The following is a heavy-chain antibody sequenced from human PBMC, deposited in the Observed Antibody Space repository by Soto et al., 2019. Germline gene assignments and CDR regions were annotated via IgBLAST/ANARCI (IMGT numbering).Heavy chain of an antibody. Sequence: SGPTLVNPTQTLTLTCTFSGFSLSTSGVGVGWIRQPPGKALEWLALIYWNDDKRYSPSLKSRLTITKDTSKNQVVLTMTNMDPVDTATYYCAHSTHYYDSSGYYVVTLYYFDYWGQGTLVTVSS. CDR1: GFSLSTSGVG. D-gene: IGHD3-22*01. CDR3: AHSTHYYDSSGYYVVTLYYFDY. CDR2: IYWNDDK. V-gene: IGHV2-5*01. J-gene: IGHJ4*02.